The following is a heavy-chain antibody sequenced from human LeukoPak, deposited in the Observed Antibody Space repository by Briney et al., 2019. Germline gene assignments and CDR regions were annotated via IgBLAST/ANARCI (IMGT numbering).Heavy chain of an antibody. Sequence: SETLSLTCTVSGGSISSSSYYWGWIRQPPGKGLEWIGSIYYSVSTYYNPSLKSRVTISVDTSKNQFSLKLSSVTAADTAVYYCARTGSGSYYYYYGMDVWGQGTTVTVSS. V-gene: IGHV4-39*01. CDR2: IYYSVST. D-gene: IGHD1-26*01. CDR3: ARTGSGSYYYYYGMDV. J-gene: IGHJ6*02. CDR1: GGSISSSSYY.